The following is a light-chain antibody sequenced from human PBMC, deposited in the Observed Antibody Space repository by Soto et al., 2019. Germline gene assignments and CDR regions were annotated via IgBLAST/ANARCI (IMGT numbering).Light chain of an antibody. Sequence: QSALTQPASVSGSPGQSITISCTGTSSDVGGYNYVSWYQQHPGKAPKLMIYEVSNRPSGVSNRFSGSKSGNTASLTISGLQAEDEADYYSSSYTKRNFHWVFGGGTKLTVL. CDR1: SSDVGGYNY. J-gene: IGLJ3*02. CDR3: SSYTKRNFHWV. V-gene: IGLV2-14*01. CDR2: EVS.